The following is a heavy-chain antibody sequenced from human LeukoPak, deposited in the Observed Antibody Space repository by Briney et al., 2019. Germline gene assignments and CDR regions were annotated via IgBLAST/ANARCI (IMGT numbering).Heavy chain of an antibody. CDR2: ISGSGANT. V-gene: IGHV3-23*01. CDR1: GFIFNSYA. J-gene: IGHJ4*02. Sequence: GGSLRLSCAASGFIFNSYAMSWVRQAPGKGLEWVSAISGSGANTYYAASVKGRFTISRDTSQNALYLQMNSLRAEDTAVYYCAKTGISTSYMYFDFWGQGTLVTVSS. D-gene: IGHD2-2*01. CDR3: AKTGISTSYMYFDF.